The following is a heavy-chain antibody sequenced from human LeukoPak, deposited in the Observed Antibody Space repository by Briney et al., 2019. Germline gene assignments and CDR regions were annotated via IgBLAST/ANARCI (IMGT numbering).Heavy chain of an antibody. Sequence: SETLSLTCTVSGGSIRSSYYYWSWIRRPPGRGLEWIGYISYSGSTNHNPSLKSRVTMSVDTSKNQFSLKLTSMTAADTAVYYCARGGRSRGGEGTFDIWGQGTMVTVSS. CDR1: GGSIRSSYYY. J-gene: IGHJ3*02. D-gene: IGHD2-15*01. CDR3: ARGGRSRGGEGTFDI. CDR2: ISYSGST. V-gene: IGHV4-61*01.